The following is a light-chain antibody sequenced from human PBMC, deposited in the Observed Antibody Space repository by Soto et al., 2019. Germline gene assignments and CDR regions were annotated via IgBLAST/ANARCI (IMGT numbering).Light chain of an antibody. V-gene: IGKV3-20*01. CDR2: GAS. CDR3: QQYGSSLPVT. CDR1: ESISSSY. J-gene: IGKJ4*01. Sequence: ETVLTQSPGALSLYPGERATLSCRASESISSSYLAWYQQKPGQAPRLLIYGASSGATGIPDRFSGSGSGTDFTLTISRLEPEDFAVYYCQQYGSSLPVTFGGGTKV.